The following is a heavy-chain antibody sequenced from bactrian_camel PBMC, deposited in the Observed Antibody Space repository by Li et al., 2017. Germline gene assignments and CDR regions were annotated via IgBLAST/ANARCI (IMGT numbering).Heavy chain of an antibody. V-gene: IGHV3S53*01. Sequence: HVQLVESGGGSVQAGGSLRLSCEFDAYTPANVRMAWFRQAPGKEREGVASLASDGSSIYANSLKGRFSISKDNAKNTLYLQMDSLKPEDTDMYFCQLVNGWQYYWGQGTQVTVS. J-gene: IGHJ4*01. CDR2: LASDGSS. CDR3: QLVNGWQYY. CDR1: AYTPANVR. D-gene: IGHD5*01.